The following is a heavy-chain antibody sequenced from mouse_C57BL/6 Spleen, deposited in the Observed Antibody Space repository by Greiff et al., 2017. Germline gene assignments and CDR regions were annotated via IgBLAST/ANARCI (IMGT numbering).Heavy chain of an antibody. Sequence: EVKLMESGGGLVKPGGSLKLSCAASGFTFSSYAMSWVRQTPEKRLAWVATISDGGSYTYYPDNVKGRFTITRDKAKNNLYLQMSHLKSEDTAMYYCSTLSQRYWGQGTTLTVSS. J-gene: IGHJ2*01. D-gene: IGHD6-1*01. V-gene: IGHV5-4*03. CDR2: ISDGGSYT. CDR1: GFTFSSYA. CDR3: STLSQRY.